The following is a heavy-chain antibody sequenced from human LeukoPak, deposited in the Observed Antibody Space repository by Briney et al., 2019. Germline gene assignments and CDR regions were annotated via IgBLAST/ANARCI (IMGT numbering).Heavy chain of an antibody. CDR1: GFTFSSYS. CDR3: ASGIAIAAAGVLDY. V-gene: IGHV3-21*01. Sequence: GGSLRLSCAASGFTFSSYSMNWVRQAPGKGLEWVSSISSSGSYIYYADSVKGRFTISRDNAKNSLYLQMNSLRAEDTAVYYCASGIAIAAAGVLDYWGQGTLVTVSS. J-gene: IGHJ4*02. CDR2: ISSSGSYI. D-gene: IGHD6-13*01.